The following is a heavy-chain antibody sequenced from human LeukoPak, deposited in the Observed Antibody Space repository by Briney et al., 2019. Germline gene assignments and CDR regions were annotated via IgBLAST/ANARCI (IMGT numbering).Heavy chain of an antibody. CDR3: AREFKGYCSSTSCSHYYYYGMDV. D-gene: IGHD2-2*01. Sequence: ASVKVSCKASGYTFTGYYMHWMRQAPGQGLEWMGWINPNSGGTNYAQKFQGRVTMTRDTSISTAYMELSRLRSDDTAVYYCAREFKGYCSSTSCSHYYYYGMDVWGQGTTVTVSS. J-gene: IGHJ6*02. CDR2: INPNSGGT. CDR1: GYTFTGYY. V-gene: IGHV1-2*02.